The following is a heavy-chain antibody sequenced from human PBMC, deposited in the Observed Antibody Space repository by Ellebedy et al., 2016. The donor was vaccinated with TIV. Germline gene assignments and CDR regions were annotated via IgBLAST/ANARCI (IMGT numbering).Heavy chain of an antibody. CDR1: GFTFSSYA. Sequence: GESLKISXAASGFTFSSYAMHWVRQAPGKGLEWVAVIGYDGFKKHYADSVKGRFTISRDNSKNTQYLQMNSLRTEDTAVYYCARDRSYYGSGNSGEGLVYWGQGTLVTVSS. D-gene: IGHD3-10*01. V-gene: IGHV3-30-3*01. CDR2: IGYDGFKK. CDR3: ARDRSYYGSGNSGEGLVY. J-gene: IGHJ4*02.